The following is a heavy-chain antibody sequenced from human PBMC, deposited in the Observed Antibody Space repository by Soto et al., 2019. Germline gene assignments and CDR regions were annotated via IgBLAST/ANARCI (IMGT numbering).Heavy chain of an antibody. D-gene: IGHD6-13*01. CDR1: GYTFSSYG. Sequence: QVQLVQSGAEVKKPGASVKVSCKASGYTFSSYGISWERQAPGQGLEWMGWISAYNGNTNYAQKLQGRVTMTTDTSTSTAYMEVRRLRSDDTAVYYCARSIAAAVDLDYWGQGTLVTVSS. J-gene: IGHJ4*02. CDR3: ARSIAAAVDLDY. V-gene: IGHV1-18*01. CDR2: ISAYNGNT.